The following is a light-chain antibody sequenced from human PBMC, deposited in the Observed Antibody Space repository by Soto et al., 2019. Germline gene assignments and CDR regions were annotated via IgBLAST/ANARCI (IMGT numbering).Light chain of an antibody. CDR1: SSDVGGYNY. CDR3: SSYAGSKNFV. J-gene: IGLJ1*01. Sequence: QSALTQPPSASGSPGQSVTISCSGSSSDVGGYNYVSWYQQHPGKAPKLMISEVTKRPSGVPDRFSGSKSGNTASLTVSGLQAEDEADYYCSSYAGSKNFVFGYGTKSPS. CDR2: EVT. V-gene: IGLV2-8*01.